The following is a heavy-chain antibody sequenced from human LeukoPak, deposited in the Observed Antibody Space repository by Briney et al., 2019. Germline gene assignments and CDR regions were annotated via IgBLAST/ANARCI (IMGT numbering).Heavy chain of an antibody. J-gene: IGHJ4*02. V-gene: IGHV4-39*07. CDR3: VRDGRFDSACFDS. Sequence: PSETLSLTCNVSGDPLNDNLYYWGWIRQSPGKGLEWIGAFYSSGSTSSHSSLKSRVTISVDTSRTQLSLKLDSVTDTDTAVYYCVRDGRFDSACFDSWGPGILVTVSS. D-gene: IGHD6-19*01. CDR1: GDPLNDNLYY. CDR2: FYSSGST.